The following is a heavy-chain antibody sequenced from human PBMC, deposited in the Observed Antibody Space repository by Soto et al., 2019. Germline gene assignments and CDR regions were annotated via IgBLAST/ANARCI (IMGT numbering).Heavy chain of an antibody. CDR3: ARALFRGYSGYDYRANDY. J-gene: IGHJ4*02. V-gene: IGHV1-69*06. CDR2: IIPIFGTA. D-gene: IGHD5-12*01. CDR1: GGTFSSYA. Sequence: SVKVSCKASGGTFSSYAISWVRQAPGQGLEWMGGIIPIFGTANYAQKFQGRVTITADKSTSTAYMELSSLSSEDTAVYYCARALFRGYSGYDYRANDYWGQGTLGTVSA.